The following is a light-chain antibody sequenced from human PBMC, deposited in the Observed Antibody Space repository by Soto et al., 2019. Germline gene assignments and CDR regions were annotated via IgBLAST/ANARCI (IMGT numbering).Light chain of an antibody. J-gene: IGKJ5*01. Sequence: TQITQSPLSLSASVGEKIAITCRASRDVGSDVSWYQQKPGKAPKLLIYAASSLQSGVPSRFSGSGSGTEFTLTIRSLQPEDFATYYCQQSFRSPITFGQGTRLEI. CDR2: AAS. CDR1: RDVGSD. CDR3: QQSFRSPIT. V-gene: IGKV1-39*01.